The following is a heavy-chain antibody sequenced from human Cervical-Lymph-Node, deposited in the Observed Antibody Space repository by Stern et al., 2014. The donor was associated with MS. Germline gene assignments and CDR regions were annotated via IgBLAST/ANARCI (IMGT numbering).Heavy chain of an antibody. V-gene: IGHV4-39*01. Sequence: QVQLVESGPGLVKPSETLSLTCTVYGGSISSSSYYWGWIRQPPGKGLEWIGNIYYSGGTYYNPSLKSRVTISVDTSRNQFSLKLSSVTAADTAVYYCARHSNLPSSYRMDVWGQGTTVNVSS. CDR2: IYYSGGT. CDR3: ARHSNLPSSYRMDV. J-gene: IGHJ6*01. CDR1: GGSISSSSYY. D-gene: IGHD5-18*01.